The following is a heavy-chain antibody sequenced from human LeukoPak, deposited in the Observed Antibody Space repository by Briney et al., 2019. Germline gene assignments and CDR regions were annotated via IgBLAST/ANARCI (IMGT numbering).Heavy chain of an antibody. CDR3: AKDAIPGNSMWGYFDY. D-gene: IGHD1-7*01. Sequence: GGSLKISCVASGFTFGHYGMTWVRQAPGKGLEWVSGTGGDGVAKHYADSVEGRFTISRDNSKNTLYLQMNSLAAEDTAVYYCAKDAIPGNSMWGYFDYLGEGTLVTVSS. CDR1: GFTFGHYG. CDR2: TGGDGVAK. J-gene: IGHJ4*02. V-gene: IGHV3-23*01.